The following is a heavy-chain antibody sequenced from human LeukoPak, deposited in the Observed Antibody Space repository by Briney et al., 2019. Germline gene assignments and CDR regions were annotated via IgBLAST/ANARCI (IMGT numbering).Heavy chain of an antibody. D-gene: IGHD6-6*01. CDR1: GFTFGVYN. CDR3: ARDQYSRSSFDYLYHFMDV. CDR2: ISSSSTYI. J-gene: IGHJ6*03. V-gene: IGHV3-21*01. Sequence: GGSLRLSCAASGFTFGVYNMNWVRQAPGKGLEWVSSISSSSTYIYYADSVKGRFTISRDNAKNSLYLQMNSLRAEDTAVYYCARDQYSRSSFDYLYHFMDVWGKGTTVTVSS.